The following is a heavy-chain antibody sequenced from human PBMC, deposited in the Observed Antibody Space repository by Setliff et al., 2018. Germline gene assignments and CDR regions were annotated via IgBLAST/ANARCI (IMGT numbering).Heavy chain of an antibody. Sequence: ASVKVSCKASGYTFTSYGISWVRQAPGQGLEWMGWISAYNGNTNYAQKLQGRVTMTTDTSTSTAYMELRSLRSDDTAVYYCAAPRLLPQYYYYYYMDVWGKGTTVTVSS. J-gene: IGHJ6*03. CDR1: GYTFTSYG. D-gene: IGHD2-15*01. CDR2: ISAYNGNT. CDR3: AAPRLLPQYYYYYYMDV. V-gene: IGHV1-18*01.